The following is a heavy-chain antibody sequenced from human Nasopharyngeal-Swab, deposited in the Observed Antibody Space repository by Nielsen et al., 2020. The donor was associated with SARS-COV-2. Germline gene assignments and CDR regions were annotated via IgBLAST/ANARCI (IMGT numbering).Heavy chain of an antibody. J-gene: IGHJ4*02. CDR3: ARWAPRSYYLDY. V-gene: IGHV4-34*01. CDR2: INHSGST. CDR1: GGSFSGYY. Sequence: GSLRLSCAVYGGSFSGYYWSWIRQPPGKGLEWIGEINHSGSTNYNPSLKSRVTISVDTSKNQFSLKLSSVTAADTAVYYCARWAPRSYYLDYWGQGTLVTVSS.